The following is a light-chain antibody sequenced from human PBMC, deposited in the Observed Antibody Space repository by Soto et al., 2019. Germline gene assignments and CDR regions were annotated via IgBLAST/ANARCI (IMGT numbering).Light chain of an antibody. V-gene: IGLV2-14*01. CDR1: SSDVGGYNY. Sequence: QSALTQPASVSGSPGQSITISCTGTSSDVGGYNYVSWYQQYPGKAPKLMIYEVSNRPSGVSNRFSASKSGNTASLTISGLQAEDEADYYCSSYTSSSVVFGGGTKLTVL. CDR2: EVS. CDR3: SSYTSSSVV. J-gene: IGLJ2*01.